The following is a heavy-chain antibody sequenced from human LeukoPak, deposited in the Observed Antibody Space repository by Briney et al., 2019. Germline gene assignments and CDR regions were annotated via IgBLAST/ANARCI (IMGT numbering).Heavy chain of an antibody. Sequence: GRSLRLSCAASGFTFSSYGMHWVRQAPGKGLEWVAVISYDGSNKYYADSVKGRFTIPRDNSKNTLYLQMNSLRAEDTAVYYCAKDRRPLIVGAPLDYWGRETLVSVSS. CDR2: ISYDGSNK. D-gene: IGHD1-26*01. CDR1: GFTFSSYG. V-gene: IGHV3-30*18. CDR3: AKDRRPLIVGAPLDY. J-gene: IGHJ4*02.